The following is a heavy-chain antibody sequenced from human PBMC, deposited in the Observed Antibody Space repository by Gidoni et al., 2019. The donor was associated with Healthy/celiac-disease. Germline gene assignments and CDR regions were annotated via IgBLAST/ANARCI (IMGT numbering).Heavy chain of an antibody. CDR3: ARAGGYSSTYVDY. V-gene: IGHV4-34*01. Sequence: QVQLQQWGAGLLKPSETLSLTCAVYGGSFSGYYWSWIRQPPGKGREWIGEINHSGSTNYNPSLKSRVTISVDTSKNQFSLKLSSVTAADTAVYYCARAGGYSSTYVDYWGQGTLVTVSS. J-gene: IGHJ4*02. CDR2: INHSGST. D-gene: IGHD6-13*01. CDR1: GGSFSGYY.